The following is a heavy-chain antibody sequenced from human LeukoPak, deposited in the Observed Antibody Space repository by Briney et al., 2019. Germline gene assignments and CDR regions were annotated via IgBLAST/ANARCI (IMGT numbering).Heavy chain of an antibody. D-gene: IGHD3-10*01. Sequence: SVKVSCKASGGTFSSYAISWVRQAPGQGLGWMGGIIPIFGTANYAQKFQGRVTITADESTSTAYMELSSLRSEDTAVYYCARGLWLGRYYFDYWGQGTLVTVSS. CDR3: ARGLWLGRYYFDY. CDR2: IIPIFGTA. J-gene: IGHJ4*02. V-gene: IGHV1-69*13. CDR1: GGTFSSYA.